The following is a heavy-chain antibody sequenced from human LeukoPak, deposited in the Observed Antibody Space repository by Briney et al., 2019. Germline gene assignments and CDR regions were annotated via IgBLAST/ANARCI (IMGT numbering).Heavy chain of an antibody. D-gene: IGHD3-22*01. V-gene: IGHV3-23*01. CDR1: GFTFSSYA. CDR3: VRVGTDSIGSYPDY. Sequence: GGSLRLSCAASGFTFSSYAMSWVRQAPGKGLEWVSAISGSGGSTYYADSVKGRFTISRDNTKNMLYLQMNSLRAEDTAIYYSVRVGTDSIGSYPDYWGQGTLVTVTS. J-gene: IGHJ4*02. CDR2: ISGSGGST.